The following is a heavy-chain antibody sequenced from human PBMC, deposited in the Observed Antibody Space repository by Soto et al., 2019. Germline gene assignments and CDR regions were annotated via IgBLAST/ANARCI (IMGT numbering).Heavy chain of an antibody. CDR1: GFTFSDYA. J-gene: IGHJ6*02. Sequence: QVQLVESGGGVVQPGRSLRLSCAASGFTFSDYAMHWVRQPPGKGLEWVAIISSDGKNTYYGGSVKGRFTISRDDSTSTLSLQMNGLRPEDTAVYFCARVHCTTELCSGLYFYYALDVWGQGTTVTVSS. CDR2: ISSDGKNT. D-gene: IGHD2-21*01. V-gene: IGHV3-30*01. CDR3: ARVHCTTELCSGLYFYYALDV.